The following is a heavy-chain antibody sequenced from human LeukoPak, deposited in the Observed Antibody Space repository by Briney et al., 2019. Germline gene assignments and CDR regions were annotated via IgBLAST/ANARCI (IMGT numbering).Heavy chain of an antibody. CDR1: GFTFSNAW. CDR3: TTVGDRRWELLLSEYFQH. J-gene: IGHJ1*01. D-gene: IGHD1-26*01. CDR2: IKSKTDGGTT. Sequence: PGGSLRLSCAASGFTFSNAWMSWVRQAPGKGLEWVGRIKSKTDGGTTDYAAPVKGRFTISRVDSKNTLYLQMNSLKTEDTAVYYCTTVGDRRWELLLSEYFQHWGQGTLVTVSS. V-gene: IGHV3-15*01.